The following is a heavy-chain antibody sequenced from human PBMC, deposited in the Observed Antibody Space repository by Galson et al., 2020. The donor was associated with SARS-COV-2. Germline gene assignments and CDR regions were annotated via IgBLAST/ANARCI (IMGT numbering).Heavy chain of an antibody. CDR2: ISYDGSNK. Sequence: GESLKISCAASGFTFSSYAMHWVRQAPGKGLEWVAVISYDGSNKYYADSVKGRFTISRDNSKNTLYLQMNSLRAEDTAVYYCARDFRYGSWSYSHENWFDPWGQGTLVAVAS. V-gene: IGHV3-30*04. CDR3: ARDFRYGSWSYSHENWFDP. J-gene: IGHJ5*02. D-gene: IGHD3-10*01. CDR1: GFTFSSYA.